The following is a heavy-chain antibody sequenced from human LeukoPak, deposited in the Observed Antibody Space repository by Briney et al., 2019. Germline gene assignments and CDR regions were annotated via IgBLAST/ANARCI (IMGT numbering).Heavy chain of an antibody. J-gene: IGHJ3*02. CDR1: GYIFTSYW. CDR3: ARRAPLGYCSGGSCHDAFDI. CDR2: IYHGESDT. D-gene: IGHD2-15*01. V-gene: IGHV5-51*01. Sequence: GESLTLSCTGSGYIFTSYWIGWVRQTPGKGLEWVGIIYHGESDTRYSPSFQGQVTISADKSNSTAYLQWSSLKASDTAMYYCARRAPLGYCSGGSCHDAFDIWGQGTMVTVSS.